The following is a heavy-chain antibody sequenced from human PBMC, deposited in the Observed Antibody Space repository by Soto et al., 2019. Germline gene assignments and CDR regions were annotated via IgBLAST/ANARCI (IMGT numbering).Heavy chain of an antibody. Sequence: SQTLSLTGAICGDSVSSNSSSCNWIRDSPSRGLEWMGRTYYRSKWYNDYAVSVKSRITINPYTSKNQFSLQLNSVTTEDTAVYYCARERRLAARRIPYNWFDPWGQGTVVTVSS. CDR3: ARERRLAARRIPYNWFDP. V-gene: IGHV6-1*01. CDR1: GDSVSSNSSS. D-gene: IGHD3-16*01. J-gene: IGHJ5*02. CDR2: TYYRSKWYN.